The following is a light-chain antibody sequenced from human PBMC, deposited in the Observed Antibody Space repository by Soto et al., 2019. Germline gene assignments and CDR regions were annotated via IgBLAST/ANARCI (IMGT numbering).Light chain of an antibody. CDR3: QQYKNFWT. CDR1: QSVNSN. Sequence: EIVMTQSPATLSVSPGERATLSCRASQSVNSNLAWYQQKPGQAPRLVIYGASTMATGIPARFSGSGSGTEFSLTVRSVQSEDFAVYYCQQYKNFWTFGQGTKVEIK. CDR2: GAS. V-gene: IGKV3-15*01. J-gene: IGKJ1*01.